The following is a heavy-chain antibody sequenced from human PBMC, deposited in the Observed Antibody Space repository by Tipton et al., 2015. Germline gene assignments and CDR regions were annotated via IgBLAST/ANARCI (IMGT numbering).Heavy chain of an antibody. D-gene: IGHD3-16*01. Sequence: GSLRLSCAASGFTVSSKYMSWVRQAPGKGLEWVSIIYSGGSTYYPDSVKGRFTISRDNSKNTVYLQMNSLRAEDTAVYYCAKDTPGGSGDLDYWGQGTLVTVSS. J-gene: IGHJ4*02. CDR1: GFTVSSKY. V-gene: IGHV3-53*01. CDR3: AKDTPGGSGDLDY. CDR2: IYSGGST.